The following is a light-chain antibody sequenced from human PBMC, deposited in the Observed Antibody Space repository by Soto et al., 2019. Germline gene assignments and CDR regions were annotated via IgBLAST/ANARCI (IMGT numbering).Light chain of an antibody. CDR1: SSDVGGYNY. CDR3: SSYTTISTLEV. CDR2: KVS. J-gene: IGLJ3*02. V-gene: IGLV2-14*01. Sequence: QSALTQPASVSGSPGQSITISCTGTSSDVGGYNYVSWYQQHPGKAPKLMIYKVSNRPSGVSNRFSGSKSGNTASLTISGLQPEDEADYYCSSYTTISTLEVFGGGTKLTVL.